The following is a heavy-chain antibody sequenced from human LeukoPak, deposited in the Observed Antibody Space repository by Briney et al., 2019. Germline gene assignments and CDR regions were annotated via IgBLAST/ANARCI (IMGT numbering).Heavy chain of an antibody. J-gene: IGHJ4*02. V-gene: IGHV4-59*01. CDR1: GGSISSYY. D-gene: IGHD4-23*01. CDR2: IYYSGST. Sequence: SETLSLTCSVSGGSISSYYWSWIRQPPGKGLEWIGYIYYSGSTNYNPSLKSRVTISVDTSKNQFSLKLSSVTAADTAVYYCARDYYGGNNFDYWGQGTLVTVSS. CDR3: ARDYYGGNNFDY.